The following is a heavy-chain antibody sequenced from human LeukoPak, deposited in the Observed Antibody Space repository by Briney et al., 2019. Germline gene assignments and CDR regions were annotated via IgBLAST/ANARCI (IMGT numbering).Heavy chain of an antibody. D-gene: IGHD6-19*01. CDR3: EKDVGIAVAGGWFDP. J-gene: IGHJ5*02. V-gene: IGHV3-9*01. Sequence: PGGSLRLSCAASGFTFDDYAMHWVRQAPGKGLEWVSGISWNSGSIGYADSVKGRFTISRDNVKNSLYLQMNSLRDEDTALYYCEKDVGIAVAGGWFDPWGQGTLVTVSS. CDR2: ISWNSGSI. CDR1: GFTFDDYA.